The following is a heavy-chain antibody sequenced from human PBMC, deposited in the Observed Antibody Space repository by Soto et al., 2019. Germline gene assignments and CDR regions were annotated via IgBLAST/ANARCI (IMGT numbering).Heavy chain of an antibody. CDR1: GYTFTGYY. V-gene: IGHV1-2*02. D-gene: IGHD6-13*01. CDR3: ARDLIAAAGTREGY. CDR2: INPNSGGT. Sequence: ASVKVSCKASGYTFTGYYMHWVRQAPGQGLEWMGWINPNSGGTNYAQKFQGRVTMTRDTSISTAYMELSRLRSDDTAVYYCARDLIAAAGTREGYWGQGTLVTVSS. J-gene: IGHJ4*02.